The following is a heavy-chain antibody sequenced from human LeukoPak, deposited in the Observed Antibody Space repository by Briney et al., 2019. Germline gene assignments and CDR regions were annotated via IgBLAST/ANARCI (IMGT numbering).Heavy chain of an antibody. V-gene: IGHV1-18*01. CDR3: ARESHVTREDY. D-gene: IGHD3-10*01. J-gene: IGHJ4*02. Sequence: ASVKVSCKASGYTFTRYGISWVRQAPGQGLEWMGWISAYNGNTNYAQKLQGRVTMTTDTSTSTAYLELRSLRSDDTAVYYCARESHVTREDYWGQGTLVTVSS. CDR2: ISAYNGNT. CDR1: GYTFTRYG.